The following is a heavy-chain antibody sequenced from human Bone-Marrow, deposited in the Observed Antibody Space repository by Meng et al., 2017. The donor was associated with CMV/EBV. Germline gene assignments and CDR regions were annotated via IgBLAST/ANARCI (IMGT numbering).Heavy chain of an antibody. D-gene: IGHD1-14*01. CDR3: TIAKQYRALAGRMDV. CDR1: GIIFTNAW. V-gene: IGHV3-15*01. Sequence: GGSLRFSCASSGIIFTNAWINWVRQAPGKGLEWVGRVKSKTDGATTDYAAPVKDRFSVSRDDSTNNVYLHMYSLQIEDTAMYYYTIAKQYRALAGRMDVSGQGTTVTVSS. CDR2: VKSKTDGATT. J-gene: IGHJ6*02.